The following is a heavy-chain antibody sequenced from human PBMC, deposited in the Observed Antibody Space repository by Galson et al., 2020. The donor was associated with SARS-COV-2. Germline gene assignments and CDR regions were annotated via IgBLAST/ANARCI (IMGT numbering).Heavy chain of an antibody. CDR2: IYYSGST. J-gene: IGHJ4*02. CDR1: GGSISSSSYY. Sequence: SETLSLTCTVSGGSISSSSYYWGWIRQPPGKGLEWIGSIYYSGSTYYNPSLKSRVTISVDTSKNQFSLKLSSVTAADTAVYYCARHGSSGWTPFDYWGQGTLVTVSS. V-gene: IGHV4-39*01. CDR3: ARHGSSGWTPFDY. D-gene: IGHD6-19*01.